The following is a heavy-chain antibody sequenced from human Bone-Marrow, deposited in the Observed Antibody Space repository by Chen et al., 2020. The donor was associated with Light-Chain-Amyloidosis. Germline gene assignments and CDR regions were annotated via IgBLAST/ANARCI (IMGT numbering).Heavy chain of an antibody. Sequence: QVQLVQSGAEVKRPGASVKVSCKASGYTFTSYYIHWLRQAPGHGLEWMGLISPSDGATNYAQTFRGRVTMARDTSTNTVYMELSSLTSRDTAVYYCARYYYGGWFDPWGQGTLVTVSS. CDR2: ISPSDGAT. D-gene: IGHD3-10*01. CDR1: GYTFTSYY. CDR3: ARYYYGGWFDP. J-gene: IGHJ5*02. V-gene: IGHV1-46*01.